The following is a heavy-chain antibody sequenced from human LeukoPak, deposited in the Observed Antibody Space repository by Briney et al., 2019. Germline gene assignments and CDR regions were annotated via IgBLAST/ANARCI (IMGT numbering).Heavy chain of an antibody. Sequence: GGSLRLSCAASGFTFSSYAMSWVRQAPGKGLEWASAISGSGGSTYYADSVKGRFTISRDNSKNTLYLQMNSLRAEDTAVYYCAKVNGRAAAGIKIDYWGQGTLVTVSS. D-gene: IGHD6-13*01. CDR2: ISGSGGST. CDR1: GFTFSSYA. CDR3: AKVNGRAAAGIKIDY. V-gene: IGHV3-23*01. J-gene: IGHJ4*02.